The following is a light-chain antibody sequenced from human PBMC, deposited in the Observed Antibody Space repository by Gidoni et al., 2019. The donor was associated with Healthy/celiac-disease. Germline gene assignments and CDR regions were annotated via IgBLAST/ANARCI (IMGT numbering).Light chain of an antibody. CDR1: QSISSY. CDR3: QQSYSTPCR. CDR2: AAS. V-gene: IGKV1-39*01. J-gene: IGKJ2*04. Sequence: DIQMTQSPSSLSASVGDRVTITCRASQSISSYLNWYQQKPGIAPKLLIYAASSLQSGVPSRFSGSGSGTDFTLTISSLQPEDFAPYYCQQSYSTPCRFGQGTKLEIK.